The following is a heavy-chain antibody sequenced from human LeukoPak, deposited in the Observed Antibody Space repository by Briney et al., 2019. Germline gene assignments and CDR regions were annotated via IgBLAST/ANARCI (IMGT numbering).Heavy chain of an antibody. CDR2: IYTSGST. D-gene: IGHD3-22*01. CDR1: GGSINIGSYY. Sequence: PSQTLSLTCTVSGGSINIGSYYWNWIRQPAGKGLEWIGRIYTSGSTNYNPSLKSRVTISLDTSKNQSSLNLSSVTAADTAVYYCARVTYYYDSSGYYQDAFDIWGQGTMVTVSS. J-gene: IGHJ3*02. CDR3: ARVTYYYDSSGYYQDAFDI. V-gene: IGHV4-61*02.